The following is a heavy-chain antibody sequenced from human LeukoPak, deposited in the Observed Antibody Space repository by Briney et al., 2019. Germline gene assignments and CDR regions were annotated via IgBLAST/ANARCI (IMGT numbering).Heavy chain of an antibody. CDR2: MNPKSGNT. CDR1: GDTFTTYD. Sequence: GASVKVSCKASGDTFTTYDINWVRQAPGQELEWMGWMNPKSGNTVYAQKFQGRVIMTRDTSKSTAYMELSSLRSEDTAVYYCGRAITIFDYYYMDVWGKGSTVTVSS. CDR3: GRAITIFDYYYMDV. D-gene: IGHD3-3*01. V-gene: IGHV1-8*01. J-gene: IGHJ6*03.